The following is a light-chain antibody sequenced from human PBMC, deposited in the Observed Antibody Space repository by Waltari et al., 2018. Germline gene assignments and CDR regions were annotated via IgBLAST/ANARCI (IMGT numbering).Light chain of an antibody. CDR1: QSVGNNY. J-gene: IGKJ2*01. V-gene: IGKV3-20*01. CDR3: QPYGTSPPYI. CDR2: DAS. Sequence: TVSTQPPGTLSVSPGVRTPLFCRASQSVGNNYLAWYQPKAGQAPRLLIYDASSKAGGIPDRISGSGSGTDFTLTISRLEPEDFAVYYCQPYGTSPPYIFGQGTKLEI.